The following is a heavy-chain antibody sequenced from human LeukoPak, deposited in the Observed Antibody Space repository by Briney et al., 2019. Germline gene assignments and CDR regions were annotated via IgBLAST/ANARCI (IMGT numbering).Heavy chain of an antibody. J-gene: IGHJ4*02. D-gene: IGHD3-10*01. CDR2: ISGDGGST. CDR3: AKEGDYYGSGSYGY. V-gene: IGHV3-43*02. Sequence: VGSLRLSCAASGFTFDDYAMHWVRQAPGKGLEWVSLISGDGGSTYYADSVKGRFNISRDNSKNALYLQMNSLRTEDTALYYCAKEGDYYGSGSYGYWGQGTLVTVSS. CDR1: GFTFDDYA.